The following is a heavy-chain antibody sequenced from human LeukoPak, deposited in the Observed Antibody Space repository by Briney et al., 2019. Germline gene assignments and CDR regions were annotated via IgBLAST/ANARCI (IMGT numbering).Heavy chain of an antibody. CDR1: GGSFSGYY. J-gene: IGHJ4*02. CDR3: ARRKTPDY. V-gene: IGHV4-34*01. Sequence: PSETLSLTCAVYGGSFSGYYWSWIRQPPGKGLEWIGEINHSGSTNYNPSLKSRVTISVDTSKNQFSLKLSSVTAADTAVYYCARRKTPDYWGQGTLVTVSS. CDR2: INHSGST.